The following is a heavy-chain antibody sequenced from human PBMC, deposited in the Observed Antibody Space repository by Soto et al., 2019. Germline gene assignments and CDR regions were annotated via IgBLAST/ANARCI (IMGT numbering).Heavy chain of an antibody. D-gene: IGHD1-26*01. V-gene: IGHV1-69*13. CDR2: IIPIFGTA. J-gene: IGHJ6*02. CDR1: GGTFSSYA. CDR3: ARRVGATARNYYYYYGMDV. Sequence: GASVKVSCKASGGTFSSYAISWVRQAPGQGLEWMGGIIPIFGTANYAQKFQGRVTITADESTSTAYMELSSLRSEDTAVYYCARRVGATARNYYYYYGMDVWGQGTTVTVS.